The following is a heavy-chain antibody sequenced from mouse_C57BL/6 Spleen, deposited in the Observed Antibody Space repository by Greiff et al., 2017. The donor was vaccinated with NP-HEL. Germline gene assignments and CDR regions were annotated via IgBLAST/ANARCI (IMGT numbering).Heavy chain of an antibody. Sequence: VQLQQSVAELVRPGASVKLSCTASGFNIKNTYMHWVKQRPEQGLEWIGRIDPANGNTKYAPKFQGKATITADTSSNTAYLQLSSLTSEDTVIYYCARYYYGSSYWYYFDYWGQGTTLTVSS. D-gene: IGHD1-1*01. CDR3: ARYYYGSSYWYYFDY. J-gene: IGHJ2*01. CDR2: IDPANGNT. V-gene: IGHV14-3*01. CDR1: GFNIKNTY.